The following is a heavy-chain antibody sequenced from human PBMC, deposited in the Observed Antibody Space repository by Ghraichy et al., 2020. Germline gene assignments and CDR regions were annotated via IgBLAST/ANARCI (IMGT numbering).Heavy chain of an antibody. J-gene: IGHJ4*02. Sequence: GGSLRLSCAAAGFTFSSYAMNWVRQAPGKGLEWVSAISGSGGSTYYADSVKGRFTISRDNSKNTLDLQMNSLRAEDTAVYYCAKDKGWNYFDYWGQGTLVTVSS. V-gene: IGHV3-23*01. D-gene: IGHD6-19*01. CDR3: AKDKGWNYFDY. CDR1: GFTFSSYA. CDR2: ISGSGGST.